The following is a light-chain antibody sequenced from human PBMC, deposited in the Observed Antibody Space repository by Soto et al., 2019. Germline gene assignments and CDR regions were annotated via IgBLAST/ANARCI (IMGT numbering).Light chain of an antibody. Sequence: EIVLTQSPGTLSLSPGERATLSCRATQSVSSSYLARYQQKPGQAPRLLIYGASSRATGLPDRFSGSGSGTDFTLTISRLEPEDFAVYYCQLYGSSPYTFGQGTKLEIK. CDR1: QSVSSSY. J-gene: IGKJ2*01. CDR2: GAS. CDR3: QLYGSSPYT. V-gene: IGKV3-20*01.